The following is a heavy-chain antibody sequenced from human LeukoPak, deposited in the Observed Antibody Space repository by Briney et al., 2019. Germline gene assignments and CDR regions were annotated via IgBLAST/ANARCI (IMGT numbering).Heavy chain of an antibody. J-gene: IGHJ2*01. CDR2: IYYSGST. D-gene: IGHD7-27*01. CDR3: ARHPPNWGIKYFDL. CDR1: GGSISSSSYY. Sequence: PTETLSLTCTVSGGSISSSSYYWGWIRQPPGKGLEWIGGIYYSGSTYYNPSLKSRVTISVDTSKNQFSLKLSSVTAADTAVYYCARHPPNWGIKYFDLWGRGTLVTVSS. V-gene: IGHV4-39*01.